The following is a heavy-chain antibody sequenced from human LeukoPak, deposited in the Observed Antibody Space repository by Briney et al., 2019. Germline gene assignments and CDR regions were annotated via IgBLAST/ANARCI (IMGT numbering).Heavy chain of an antibody. D-gene: IGHD2-2*01. CDR3: AKDQGQAVVPRRFDN. V-gene: IGHV3-23*01. CDR2: ISGGGTA. CDR1: GFTFSTFP. J-gene: IGHJ4*02. Sequence: GGSLRLSCAASGFTFSTFPISWVRQAPGKGLEWVSVISGGGTAFSAASVKGRFTISRDNAKNTLYLQMNSLRAEDTAVYYCAKDQGQAVVPRRFDNWGQGTLVTVSS.